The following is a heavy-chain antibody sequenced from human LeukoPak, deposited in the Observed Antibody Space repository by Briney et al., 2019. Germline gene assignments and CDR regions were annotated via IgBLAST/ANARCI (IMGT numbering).Heavy chain of an antibody. CDR1: GYTFASYG. D-gene: IGHD3-3*01. J-gene: IGHJ5*02. Sequence: SVKVSCKASGYTFASYGISWVRQAPGQGLEWMGGIIPIFGTANYAQKFQGRVTITADKSTSTAYMELSSLRSEDTAVYYCARGLTVSNYDFWNNWFDPWGQGTLVTVSS. CDR3: ARGLTVSNYDFWNNWFDP. CDR2: IIPIFGTA. V-gene: IGHV1-69*06.